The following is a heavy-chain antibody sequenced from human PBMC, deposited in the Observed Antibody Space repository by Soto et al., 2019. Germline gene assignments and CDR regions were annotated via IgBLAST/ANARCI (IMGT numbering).Heavy chain of an antibody. Sequence: ASVKVSCKASGYTFSNNAIHWVRQAPGQELEWMGWINGGNGYTKYSQKFQDRVTITRDTSASTTYMELRSLRSEDTAISYCARATYTPWSMPTFAMDDWGQCTTVTVSS. D-gene: IGHD2-8*02. CDR2: INGGNGYT. J-gene: IGHJ6*02. V-gene: IGHV1-3*01. CDR1: GYTFSNNA. CDR3: ARATYTPWSMPTFAMDD.